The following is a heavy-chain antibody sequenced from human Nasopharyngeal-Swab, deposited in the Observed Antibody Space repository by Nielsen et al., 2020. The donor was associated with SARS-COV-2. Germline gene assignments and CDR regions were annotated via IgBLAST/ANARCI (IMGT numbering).Heavy chain of an antibody. CDR3: ARGESDYGGNSVFDY. Sequence: ASVKVSCKASGYTFTGYYMHWVRQAPGQGLEWMGWINPNSGGTNYAQKFQGWVTMTRDTSISTAYMELSRLRSDDTAVYYCARGESDYGGNSVFDYWGQGTLVTVSS. D-gene: IGHD4-23*01. CDR2: INPNSGGT. V-gene: IGHV1-2*04. J-gene: IGHJ4*02. CDR1: GYTFTGYY.